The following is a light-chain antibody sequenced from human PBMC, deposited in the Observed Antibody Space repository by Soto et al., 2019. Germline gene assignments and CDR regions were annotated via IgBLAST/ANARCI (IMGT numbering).Light chain of an antibody. V-gene: IGKV3-20*01. CDR2: GAS. CDR3: QQYGSSPPYT. Sequence: EIVLTQSPDTLSLSPGERATLFCRASQSVPSNHLARFQKKPGRAPSLLVYGASTTASDVATRFSGSGSGTDFTLTISRLEPEDFAVYYCQQYGSSPPYTFGQGTRLE. J-gene: IGKJ2*01. CDR1: QSVPSNH.